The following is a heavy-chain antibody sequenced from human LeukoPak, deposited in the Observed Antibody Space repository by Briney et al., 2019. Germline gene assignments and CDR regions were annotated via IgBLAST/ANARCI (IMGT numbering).Heavy chain of an antibody. D-gene: IGHD6-19*01. V-gene: IGHV4-30-2*01. CDR1: GGSISSGGYY. CDR3: ARKRHYSSGFLGEGY. CDR2: IYHSGST. Sequence: PSETLSLTCTVSGGSISSGGYYWSWIRQPPGKGLEWIGYIYHSGSTYYNPSLKSRVTISVDRSKNQFSLKLSSVTAADTAVYYCARKRHYSSGFLGEGYWGQGTLVTVSS. J-gene: IGHJ4*02.